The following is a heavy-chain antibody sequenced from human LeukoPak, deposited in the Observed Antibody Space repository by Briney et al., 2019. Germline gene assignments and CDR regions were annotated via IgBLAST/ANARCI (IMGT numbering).Heavy chain of an antibody. V-gene: IGHV3-23*01. CDR1: GFTFNNYA. CDR3: SKWGDYDVLTGYYGSDF. Sequence: PGASLRLSCAASGFTFNNYAMSLVRQAPGKGLEWVSAILGSGRSAYYADSVKGRFTISRDNSKNSLFLQMNSLRVEDTALYYCSKWGDYDVLTGYYGSDFWGQGTLVTVSA. J-gene: IGHJ4*02. D-gene: IGHD3-9*01. CDR2: ILGSGRSA.